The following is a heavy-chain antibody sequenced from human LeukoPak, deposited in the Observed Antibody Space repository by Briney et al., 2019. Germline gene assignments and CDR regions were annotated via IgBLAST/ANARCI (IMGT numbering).Heavy chain of an antibody. J-gene: IGHJ6*03. Sequence: SETLSLTCSVSGDSITSNYWSWIRQPAGKGLEWIGRIYTSGSTNYNPSLKSRVTMSVDTSNNHFSLRLSSVSAADTAVYYCARDEYNSGWYGEAYYYYMDVWGKGTTATVSS. V-gene: IGHV4-4*07. CDR2: IYTSGST. CDR1: GDSITSNY. CDR3: ARDEYNSGWYGEAYYYYMDV. D-gene: IGHD6-19*01.